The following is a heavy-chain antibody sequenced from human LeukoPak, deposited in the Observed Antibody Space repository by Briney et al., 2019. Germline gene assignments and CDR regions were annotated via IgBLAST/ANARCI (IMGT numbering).Heavy chain of an antibody. CDR3: ARDVYYYDSSRATWFDP. D-gene: IGHD3-22*01. Sequence: PSETLSLTCTVSGGSISSGSYYWSWIRQPAGKGLEWIGRIYTSGSTNYNPSLKSRVTISVDTSKNQFSLKLSSVTAADTAVYYCARDVYYYDSSRATWFDPWGQGTLVTVSS. J-gene: IGHJ5*02. CDR1: GGSISSGSYY. V-gene: IGHV4-61*02. CDR2: IYTSGST.